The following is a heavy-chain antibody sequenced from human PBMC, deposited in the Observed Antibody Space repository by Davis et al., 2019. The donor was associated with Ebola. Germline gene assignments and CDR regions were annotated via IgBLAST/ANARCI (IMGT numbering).Heavy chain of an antibody. V-gene: IGHV3-21*01. CDR3: ARSLGDVVLVPAALVPDF. CDR1: GFTFSNYP. D-gene: IGHD2-2*01. J-gene: IGHJ1*01. Sequence: GGSLRLSCAASGFTFSNYPMNWVRQAPGKGLEWVSSISSSSTFIYYADSVTGRFTISRDNANTSLYLQLNSLRDEDTAVYYCARSLGDVVLVPAALVPDFWGQGNLVTVSS. CDR2: ISSSSTFI.